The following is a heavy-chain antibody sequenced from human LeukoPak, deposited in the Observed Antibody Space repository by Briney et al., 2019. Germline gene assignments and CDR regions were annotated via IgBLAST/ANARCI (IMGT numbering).Heavy chain of an antibody. D-gene: IGHD6-6*01. CDR1: DGSITNYD. J-gene: IGHJ2*01. CDR2: VHYSGTA. Sequence: SETLSLTCTVSDGSITNYDWSWVRQPPGKGLEFIGHVHYSGTANYNPSLRSRVTISVDTSKNQFSLKLSSVTAADTAVYYCARDFRPDWYFDLWGRGTLVTVSS. V-gene: IGHV4-59*01. CDR3: ARDFRPDWYFDL.